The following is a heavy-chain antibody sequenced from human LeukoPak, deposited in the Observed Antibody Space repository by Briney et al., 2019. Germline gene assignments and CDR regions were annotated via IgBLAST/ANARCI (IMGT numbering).Heavy chain of an antibody. CDR3: ATDLLSGSYERYP. J-gene: IGHJ5*02. Sequence: ASVKVSCKVSGYTLTELSMHWVRQAPGKGLEWMGGFDPEDGETIYAQKFQGRVTMTEDTSTDTAFMELSSLRSEDTAVYYCATDLLSGSYERYPWGQGTLVTVSS. CDR1: GYTLTELS. V-gene: IGHV1-24*01. D-gene: IGHD1-26*01. CDR2: FDPEDGET.